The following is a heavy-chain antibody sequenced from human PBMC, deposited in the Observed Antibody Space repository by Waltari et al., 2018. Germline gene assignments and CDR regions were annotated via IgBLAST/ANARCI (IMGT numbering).Heavy chain of an antibody. J-gene: IGHJ6*02. V-gene: IGHV3-23*01. D-gene: IGHD3-3*01. CDR3: AKRPGLRFLEWSYYYYYGMDF. CDR1: GFTFSSYA. CDR2: ISGSGGST. Sequence: EVQLLESGGGLVQPGGSLRLSCAASGFTFSSYAMSWVRQAPGKGLEWVSAISGSGGSTYYADSVKCRFTISRDNSKNTLYLQMNSLRAEDTAVYYCAKRPGLRFLEWSYYYYYGMDFWGQGTTVTVSS.